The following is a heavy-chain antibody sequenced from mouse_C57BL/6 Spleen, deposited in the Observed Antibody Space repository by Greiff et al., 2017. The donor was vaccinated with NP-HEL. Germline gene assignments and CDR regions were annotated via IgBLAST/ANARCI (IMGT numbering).Heavy chain of an antibody. J-gene: IGHJ2*01. CDR2: IYPRSGNT. V-gene: IGHV1-81*01. CDR1: GYTFTSYG. D-gene: IGHD2-4*01. CDR3: ARLDYDYDGYYFDY. Sequence: QVQLQQSGAELARPGAPVKLSCKASGYTFTSYGISWVKQRTGQGLEWIGEIYPRSGNTYYNEKFKGKATLTADKSSSTAYMELRSLTSEDSAVYFCARLDYDYDGYYFDYWGQGTTLTVSS.